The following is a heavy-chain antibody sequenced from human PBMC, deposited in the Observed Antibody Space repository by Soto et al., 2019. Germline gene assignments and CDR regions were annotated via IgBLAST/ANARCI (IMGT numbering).Heavy chain of an antibody. CDR3: ARDRFVVHSSGWYYYYGMDV. J-gene: IGHJ6*02. Sequence: QVQLVQSGAEVKKPGSSVKVSCKASGGTFSSYAISWVRQAPGQGLEWMGGIIPIFGTANYAQKFRGRVTITADESTSTAYMELSSLRSEDTAVYYCARDRFVVHSSGWYYYYGMDVWGQGTTVTVSS. CDR2: IIPIFGTA. D-gene: IGHD6-19*01. CDR1: GGTFSSYA. V-gene: IGHV1-69*01.